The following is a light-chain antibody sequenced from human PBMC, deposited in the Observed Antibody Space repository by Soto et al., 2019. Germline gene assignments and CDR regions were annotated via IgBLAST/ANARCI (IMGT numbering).Light chain of an antibody. Sequence: QSVLTQPASVSGSPGQSITISRAGTSSDVGAYNYVSWYQQHPGKAPKLMIYDVSNRPSGVSNRFSGSKSGNTASLTISGLQAEDEADYYCSSYTTSSTYVVGTGTKATVL. CDR2: DVS. V-gene: IGLV2-14*03. CDR3: SSYTTSSTYV. CDR1: SSDVGAYNY. J-gene: IGLJ1*01.